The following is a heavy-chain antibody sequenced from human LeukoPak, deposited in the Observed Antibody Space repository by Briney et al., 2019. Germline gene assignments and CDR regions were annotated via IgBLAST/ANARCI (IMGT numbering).Heavy chain of an antibody. Sequence: GGSLRLSCAASRFPFSSHAMSWVRQPPGKGLEWVAAISNGKTYYADSVRGRFAISRDDSTNTVYLRMNSLRDEDTALYHCVREAGYCAPVCVKTNWFDPWGQGTLVTVSS. D-gene: IGHD2-15*01. CDR3: VREAGYCAPVCVKTNWFDP. V-gene: IGHV3-23*01. CDR2: ISNGKT. CDR1: RFPFSSHA. J-gene: IGHJ5*02.